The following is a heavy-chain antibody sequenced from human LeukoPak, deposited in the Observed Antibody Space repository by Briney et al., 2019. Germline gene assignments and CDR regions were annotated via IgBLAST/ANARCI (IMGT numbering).Heavy chain of an antibody. D-gene: IGHD5-24*01. Sequence: GGSLRLSCAASGLTFSNYWMIWVRQAQGKGLEWVGNIKEDGSEKRYADSVRGRFTISRDNAQTSIYLQMNSLRAEDTAVYYCARASKPWLQLTWGQGTLVTVSP. J-gene: IGHJ5*02. V-gene: IGHV3-7*05. CDR1: GLTFSNYW. CDR2: IKEDGSEK. CDR3: ARASKPWLQLT.